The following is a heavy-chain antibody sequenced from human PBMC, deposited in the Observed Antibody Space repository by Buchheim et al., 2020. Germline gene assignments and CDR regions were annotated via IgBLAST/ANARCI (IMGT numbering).Heavy chain of an antibody. CDR1: GFTFSSYA. Sequence: EVQLLESGGGLVQPGGSLRLSCAASGFTFSSYAMSWVRQAPGKGLEWVSAISGSGGSTYYADSVKGRFTISRDNSKNTLYLQMNSLRAEDTAVYYCAKERLYDFWSGPPSYYYYGMDVWGQGTT. CDR2: ISGSGGST. D-gene: IGHD3-3*01. CDR3: AKERLYDFWSGPPSYYYYGMDV. J-gene: IGHJ6*02. V-gene: IGHV3-23*01.